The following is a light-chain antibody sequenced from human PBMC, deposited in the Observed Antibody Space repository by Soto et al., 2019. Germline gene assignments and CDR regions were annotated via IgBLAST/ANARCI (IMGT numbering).Light chain of an antibody. V-gene: IGLV1-44*01. CDR1: SSNIGSNT. J-gene: IGLJ1*01. CDR2: NNN. Sequence: QLVLTQPPSASGTPGQRVTISCSGNSSNIGSNTVNWFQQLPGTAPKLLIYNNNQRPSGVPDRFSGSKSGTSASLAISGLQSEDEADYYCAAWDDSLKGYVFGTGTQLTVL. CDR3: AAWDDSLKGYV.